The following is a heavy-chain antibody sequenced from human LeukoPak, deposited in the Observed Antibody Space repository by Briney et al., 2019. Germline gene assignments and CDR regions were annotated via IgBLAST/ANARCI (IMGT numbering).Heavy chain of an antibody. J-gene: IGHJ6*03. CDR1: GGSIGIDDYY. V-gene: IGHV4-30-2*01. CDR3: ARPITIFGVVRPGAYMDV. CDR2: IYHRGTT. D-gene: IGHD3-3*01. Sequence: PSQTLSLTCTVSGGSIGIDDYYWTWIRQPPGKGLEWIGYIYHRGTTYYNPSLESRVTISVDTSKNQFSLKLSSVTAADTAVYYCARPITIFGVVRPGAYMDVWGKGTTVTVSS.